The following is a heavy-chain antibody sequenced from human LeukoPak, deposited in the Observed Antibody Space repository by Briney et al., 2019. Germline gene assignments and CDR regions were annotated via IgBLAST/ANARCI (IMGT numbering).Heavy chain of an antibody. CDR3: ARLRSPGDFDY. Sequence: SETLSLTCTVSGGSISGSGYYWVWIRLPPGKGLEWIATIYCTGSTYYNPSLKSRVTISVDTSKNQFSLRLSSVTAADTAMYYCARLRSPGDFDYWGQGTLVTVSS. D-gene: IGHD1-26*01. CDR1: GGSISGSGYY. J-gene: IGHJ4*02. CDR2: IYCTGST. V-gene: IGHV4-39*07.